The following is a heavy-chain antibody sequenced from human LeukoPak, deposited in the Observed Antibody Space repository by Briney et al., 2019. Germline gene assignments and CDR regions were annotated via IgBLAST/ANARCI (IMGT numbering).Heavy chain of an antibody. D-gene: IGHD5-12*01. Sequence: GRSLRLSCAASGFTSSNYGMHWVRQAPGKGLEWVAHIWYDGSNKYYADSVKGRFTISRDNSKNTLHLQMDSLRAEDTAVYYCASNSGYESAYWGQGTLVTVSS. CDR3: ASNSGYESAY. CDR2: IWYDGSNK. V-gene: IGHV3-33*01. CDR1: GFTSSNYG. J-gene: IGHJ4*02.